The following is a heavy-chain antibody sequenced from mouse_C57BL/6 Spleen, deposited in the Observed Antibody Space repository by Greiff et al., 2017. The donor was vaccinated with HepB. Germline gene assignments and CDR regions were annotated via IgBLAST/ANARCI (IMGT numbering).Heavy chain of an antibody. CDR2: IRSKSNNYAT. J-gene: IGHJ2*01. Sequence: EVKLMESGGGLVQPKGSLKLSCAASGFSFNTYAMNWVRQAPGKGLEWVARIRSKSNNYATYYADSVKDRFTISRDDSESMLYLQMNNLKTEDTAMYYCVRHSYGSFYFDYWGQGTTLTVSS. CDR1: GFSFNTYA. CDR3: VRHSYGSFYFDY. V-gene: IGHV10-1*01. D-gene: IGHD1-1*01.